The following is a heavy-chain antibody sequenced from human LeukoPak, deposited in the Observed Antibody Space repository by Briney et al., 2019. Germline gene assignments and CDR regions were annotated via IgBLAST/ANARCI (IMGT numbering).Heavy chain of an antibody. CDR3: AISSSGSGPYYYGMDV. CDR1: GXTLGSDA. Sequence: SGGSLTLSCAASGXTLGSDAMSWVLQAPGKGPEWVSAISADGGSTYYADSVKGRFSISRDTSKNTLYLQMNSLRVEDTAVYYCAISSSGSGPYYYGMDVWGQGTTVTVSS. J-gene: IGHJ6*02. D-gene: IGHD3-10*01. V-gene: IGHV3-23*01. CDR2: ISADGGST.